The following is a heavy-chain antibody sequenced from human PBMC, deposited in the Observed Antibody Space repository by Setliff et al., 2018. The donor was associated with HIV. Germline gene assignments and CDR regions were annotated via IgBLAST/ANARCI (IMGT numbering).Heavy chain of an antibody. V-gene: IGHV4-38-2*02. D-gene: IGHD5-18*01. CDR2: IYHSGTT. J-gene: IGHJ3*02. CDR3: ARDLGDSYGDAFDI. CDR1: GYPISSGYY. Sequence: PSETLSLTCTVSGYPISSGYYWGWIRQPPGKGLEWIGSIYHSGTTYYNPSLKSRVTISVDTSKNQFSLKLTSVTAADTAMYYCARDLGDSYGDAFDIWGQGTMVTVSS.